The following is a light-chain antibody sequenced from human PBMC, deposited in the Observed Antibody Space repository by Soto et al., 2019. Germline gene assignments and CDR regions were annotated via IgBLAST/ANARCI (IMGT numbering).Light chain of an antibody. CDR2: GAS. J-gene: IGKJ1*01. CDR3: QHYNHWPPWT. CDR1: QSVSSN. V-gene: IGKV3-15*01. Sequence: EIVLTQSPGTLSLSPGEGATFSCRASQSVSSNHLAWYQQKPGQAPRLLIYGASTRATGIPARFSGSGSGTEFTLTISSLQSEDFAVYYCQHYNHWPPWTFGQGTKVDIK.